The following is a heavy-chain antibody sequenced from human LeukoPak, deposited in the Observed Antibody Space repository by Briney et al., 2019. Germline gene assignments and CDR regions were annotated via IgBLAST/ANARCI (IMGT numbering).Heavy chain of an antibody. CDR1: GYSISSGYY. D-gene: IGHD3-3*01. CDR3: ARLVSLDYDFWSGYGQLFDP. J-gene: IGHJ5*02. V-gene: IGHV4-38-2*01. CDR2: IYHSGST. Sequence: SETLSLTCAVSGYSISSGYYWGWIRQPPGKGLEWIGSIYHSGSTYYNPSLKSRVTISVDTSKNQFSLKLSSVTTADTAVYYCARLVSLDYDFWSGYGQLFDPWGQGTLVTVSS.